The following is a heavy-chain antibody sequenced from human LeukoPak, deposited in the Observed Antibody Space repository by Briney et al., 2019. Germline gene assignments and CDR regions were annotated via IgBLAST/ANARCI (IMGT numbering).Heavy chain of an antibody. D-gene: IGHD5-24*01. Sequence: GGSLRLSRAASGFTFTTYWMTWVRQAPGKGLEWVAKVKQDGSEKYYVDSVKGRFTISRDNAKNSLSLQMNSLRVEDTAVYFCARGDGYHRLWGQGTLVTVSS. CDR1: GFTFTTYW. J-gene: IGHJ4*02. CDR2: VKQDGSEK. V-gene: IGHV3-7*01. CDR3: ARGDGYHRL.